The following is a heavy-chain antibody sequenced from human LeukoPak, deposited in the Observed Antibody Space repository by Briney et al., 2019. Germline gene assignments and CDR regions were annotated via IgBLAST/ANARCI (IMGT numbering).Heavy chain of an antibody. Sequence: GGSLRPSCAASGFTFSSYSMNWVRQAPGKGLEWVSSISSSSSYIYYADSVKGRFTISRDNAKNSLYLQMNSLRAEDTAVYYCAMCWSGYYGDYWGQGTLVTVSS. V-gene: IGHV3-21*04. CDR1: GFTFSSYS. CDR3: AMCWSGYYGDY. D-gene: IGHD3-3*01. J-gene: IGHJ4*02. CDR2: ISSSSSYI.